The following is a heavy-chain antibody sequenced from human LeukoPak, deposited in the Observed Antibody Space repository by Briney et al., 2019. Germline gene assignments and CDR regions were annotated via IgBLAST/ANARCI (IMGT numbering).Heavy chain of an antibody. CDR2: ISGSGGST. D-gene: IGHD3-9*01. CDR3: AKDYDISTGYSW. V-gene: IGHV3-23*01. CDR1: GFTFSSYG. Sequence: GGSLRLSCAASGFTFSSYGMSWARQAPGKGLEWVSAISGSGGSTYYADSVKGRFTISRDNSKNTLYLQMNSLRAEDTAVYYCAKDYDISTGYSWWGQGTLVTVSS. J-gene: IGHJ4*02.